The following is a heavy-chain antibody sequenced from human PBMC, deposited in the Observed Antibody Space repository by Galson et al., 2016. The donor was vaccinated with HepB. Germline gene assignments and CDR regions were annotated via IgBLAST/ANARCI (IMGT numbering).Heavy chain of an antibody. V-gene: IGHV3-9*01. CDR2: FSWNSDSI. CDR3: AKGRRYFDWLLGFDY. CDR1: GFTFEDYA. J-gene: IGHJ4*02. Sequence: YLRLSCAVSGFTFEDYAMHWVRQVPGKGLEWISGFSWNSDSINYAIPVKGRFTISRDNAKNSLYLQMNSLRAEDTALYYCAKGRRYFDWLLGFDYWGQGILVTVSS. D-gene: IGHD3-9*01.